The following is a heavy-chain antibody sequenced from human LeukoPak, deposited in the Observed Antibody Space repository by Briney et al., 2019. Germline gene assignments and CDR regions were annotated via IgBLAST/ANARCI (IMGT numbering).Heavy chain of an antibody. D-gene: IGHD3-10*01. CDR1: GGSISSSSYY. V-gene: IGHV4-39*01. CDR3: ARSTMVRRVIPPNWFDP. CDR2: IYYSGST. J-gene: IGHJ5*02. Sequence: PSETLSLTSTDSGGSISSSSYYWGWIRQPPGKGLEWIGSIYYSGSTYYNPSLKSRVTISADTSKNQFSLKLSSVTAADTAVYYCARSTMVRRVIPPNWFDPWGQGTLVTVSS.